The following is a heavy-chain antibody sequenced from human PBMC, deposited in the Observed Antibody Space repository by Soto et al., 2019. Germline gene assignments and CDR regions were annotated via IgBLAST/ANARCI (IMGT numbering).Heavy chain of an antibody. Sequence: PGGSLRLSCAASGFTFNNYAMNWVRQAPGKGLEWVATVSGTGGSTYYADSVKGRFTISRDNSKNTLYLQMNSLRVEDTAVYYCAKDRLGGNFDYWGQGTQDTVSS. V-gene: IGHV3-23*01. CDR1: GFTFNNYA. J-gene: IGHJ4*02. CDR2: VSGTGGST. CDR3: AKDRLGGNFDY.